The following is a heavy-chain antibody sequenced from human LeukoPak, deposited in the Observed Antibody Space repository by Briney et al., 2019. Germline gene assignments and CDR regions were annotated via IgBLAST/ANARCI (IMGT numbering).Heavy chain of an antibody. J-gene: IGHJ4*02. V-gene: IGHV3-23*01. CDR3: AKGGSTVTTEDVVDY. CDR1: AFTFSRSA. CDR2: ISGGGGIT. D-gene: IGHD4-17*01. Sequence: GGSLRLSCAASAFTFSRSAMSWVRQAPGEGLEWVSVISGGGGITNYADSVKGRFTISRDNSNNTLSLQMNSLRVEDTAVYYCAKGGSTVTTEDVVDYWGQGTLVTVSS.